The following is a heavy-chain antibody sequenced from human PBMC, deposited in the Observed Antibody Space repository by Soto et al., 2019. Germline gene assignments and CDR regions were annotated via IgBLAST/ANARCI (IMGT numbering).Heavy chain of an antibody. D-gene: IGHD6-19*01. J-gene: IGHJ4*02. CDR3: ACSSGLPLEY. V-gene: IGHV3-23*01. CDR2: VSGGGDSA. CDR1: RFTFSTYA. Sequence: AGVSLRHPCGAARFTFSTYAIICVRQAPGKGLEWVSAVSGGGDSAYYADSVKGRFTISRDKSKNTVYLQMNSLRADDTAIYYCACSSGLPLEYWGQGTLVTVSS.